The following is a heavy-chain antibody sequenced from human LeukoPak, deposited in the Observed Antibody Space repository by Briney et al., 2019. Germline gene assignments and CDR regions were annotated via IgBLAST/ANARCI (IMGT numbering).Heavy chain of an antibody. CDR2: ISYDGSNK. J-gene: IGHJ4*02. Sequence: HPGGSLRLSCAASGFTFSSYGMHWVRQAPGKGLEWVAVISYDGSNKYYADSVKGRFTISRDNSKNTLYLQMNSLRAEDTAVYYCARDPIVGAPHFDYWGQGTLVTVSS. CDR3: ARDPIVGAPHFDY. CDR1: GFTFSSYG. V-gene: IGHV3-30*19. D-gene: IGHD1-26*01.